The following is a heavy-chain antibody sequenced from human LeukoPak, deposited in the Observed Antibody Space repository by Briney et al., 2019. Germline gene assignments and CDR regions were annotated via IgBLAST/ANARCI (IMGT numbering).Heavy chain of an antibody. J-gene: IGHJ4*02. CDR3: ARDSGSGSYFDY. Sequence: ASVKVSCKASGYTFTGYYMHWVRQAPGQGLEWMGWINPNSGGTNYAQTFQGRVTMTRDTSISTAYMELSRLRSDDTAVYYCARDSGSGSYFDYWGQGTLVTVSS. V-gene: IGHV1-2*02. CDR2: INPNSGGT. D-gene: IGHD1-26*01. CDR1: GYTFTGYY.